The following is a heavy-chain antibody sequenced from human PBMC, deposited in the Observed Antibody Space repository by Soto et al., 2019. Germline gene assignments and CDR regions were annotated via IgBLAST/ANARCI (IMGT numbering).Heavy chain of an antibody. CDR1: GGSFSGYY. J-gene: IGHJ4*02. Sequence: PSETLSLTCAVYGGSFSGYYWSWIRQPPGKGLEWIGEINHSGSTNYNPSLKSRVTISVDTSKNQFSLKLSSVTAADTAVYYCASLGTAGTTPGLAKYYFDYWGQGTLVTVSS. CDR3: ASLGTAGTTPGLAKYYFDY. V-gene: IGHV4-34*01. CDR2: INHSGST. D-gene: IGHD1-1*01.